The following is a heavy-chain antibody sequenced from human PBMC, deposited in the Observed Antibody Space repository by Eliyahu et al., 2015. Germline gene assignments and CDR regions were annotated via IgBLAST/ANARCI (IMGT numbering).Heavy chain of an antibody. D-gene: IGHD3-22*01. V-gene: IGHV4-31*03. CDR1: GGSISSGGYY. Sequence: QXQLQESXPGLVKPSQTLSLTCTVSGGSISSGGYYWSWIRQHLGKGLEWIGYIXYSGSTYYNPSLKSRVTISVDTSKNQFSLKLSSVTAADTAVYYCAGSYDSSGYYLFWGQGTLVTVSS. CDR3: AGSYDSSGYYLF. CDR2: IXYSGST. J-gene: IGHJ4*02.